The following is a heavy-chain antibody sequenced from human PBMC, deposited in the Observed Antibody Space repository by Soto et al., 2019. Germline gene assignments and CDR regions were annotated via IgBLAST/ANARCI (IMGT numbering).Heavy chain of an antibody. CDR1: GYTFTSYY. CDR2: INPSDGST. D-gene: IGHD3-16*01. Sequence: ASVKVSCKASGYTFTSYYMHWVRQAPGQGLEWMGIINPSDGSTTYALKFQGRVTMTRDTSTSIVYMELRSLGSEDTAVYYCARREGTSYGLKNWFDPWGQGTLVTVS. J-gene: IGHJ5*02. CDR3: ARREGTSYGLKNWFDP. V-gene: IGHV1-46*01.